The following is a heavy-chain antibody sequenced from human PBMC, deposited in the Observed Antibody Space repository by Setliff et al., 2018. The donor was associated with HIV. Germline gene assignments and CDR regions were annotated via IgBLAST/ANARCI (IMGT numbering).Heavy chain of an antibody. CDR2: INCNAGNP. CDR3: TRDHTPPPNYDFWSGQLDLRNIFYYMDV. V-gene: IGHV7-4-1*01. CDR1: GYSLTSYS. D-gene: IGHD3-3*01. J-gene: IGHJ6*03. Sequence: ASVKVSCKASGYSLTSYSINWVRQAPGQGLEWMGCINCNAGNPTYAHGFTGRFVFSVDTPVSTAYLRIFNLKVEDTAVYYCTRDHTPPPNYDFWSGQLDLRNIFYYMDVWGTGSPVTVS.